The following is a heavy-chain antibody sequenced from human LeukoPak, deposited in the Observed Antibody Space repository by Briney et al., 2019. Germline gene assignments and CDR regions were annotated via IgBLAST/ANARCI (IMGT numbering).Heavy chain of an antibody. CDR3: AKLLRAGRVLTISLES. CDR2: ISYDGSNK. J-gene: IGHJ4*02. V-gene: IGHV3-30-3*02. Sequence: PGGSLRLSCAASGFTFSSYAMHWVRQAPGKGLEWVAVISYDGSNKYYADSVKGRFTISRDNSKNTLYLQMNSLRAEDTAIYYCAKLLRAGRVLTISLESWGQGVLVTVSS. D-gene: IGHD3-10*01. CDR1: GFTFSSYA.